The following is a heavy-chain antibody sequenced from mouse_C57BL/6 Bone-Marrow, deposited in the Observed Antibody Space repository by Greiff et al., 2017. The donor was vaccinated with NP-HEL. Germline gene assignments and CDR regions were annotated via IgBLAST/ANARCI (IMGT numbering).Heavy chain of an antibody. D-gene: IGHD1-1*01. V-gene: IGHV1-81*01. CDR1: GYTFTSYG. CDR3: ARGYCGSRGFAY. Sequence: QVQLQQSGAELARPGASVKLSCKASGYTFTSYGISWVKQRTGQGPEWIGEIYPRSGNTYYNEKFKGKATLTADQSSSTAYMGLRSLTYEDAAVYFCARGYCGSRGFAYWGQGTLVTVSA. J-gene: IGHJ3*01. CDR2: IYPRSGNT.